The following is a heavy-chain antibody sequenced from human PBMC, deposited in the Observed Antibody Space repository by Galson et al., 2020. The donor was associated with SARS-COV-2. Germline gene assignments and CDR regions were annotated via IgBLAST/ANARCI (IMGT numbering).Heavy chain of an antibody. CDR1: GFSLSTSGVG. V-gene: IGHV2-5*02. Sequence: GLVLVKPTQTLTLTCTFSGFSLSTSGVGVGWIRQAPGKALEWLALIYWDDDDHYSPSLKTRVTITKATSKNQVVFTMTNMDPVDTGTYYCAHVLYFDERGYWGFDHWGQGTLVIVSS. J-gene: IGHJ4*02. CDR3: AHVLYFDERGYWGFDH. D-gene: IGHD3-22*01. CDR2: IYWDDDD.